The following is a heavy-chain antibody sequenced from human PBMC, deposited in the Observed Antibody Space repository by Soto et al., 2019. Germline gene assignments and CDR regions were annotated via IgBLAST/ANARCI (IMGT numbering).Heavy chain of an antibody. J-gene: IGHJ3*02. CDR1: GGSMSRSSYY. Sequence: TPENRSHTCTGSGGSMSRSSYYGGWIRQPTGKGLEWIGSIYYSGSTYYTPSLKSRVTISVDTSKNQFSLKLSSVTAADTAVYYCARDRERGYYDYGWGSPGGGDAFDIWGQGTMVT. CDR2: IYYSGST. V-gene: IGHV4-39*02. D-gene: IGHD3-16*01. CDR3: ARDRERGYYDYGWGSPGGGDAFDI.